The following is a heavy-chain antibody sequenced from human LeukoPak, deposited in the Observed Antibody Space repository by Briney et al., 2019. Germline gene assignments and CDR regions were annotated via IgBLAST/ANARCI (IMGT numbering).Heavy chain of an antibody. CDR3: ARVGYDSSGPDAFDI. CDR2: IYYSGST. V-gene: IGHV4-30-4*01. J-gene: IGHJ3*02. Sequence: SQTLSLTCTVSGGSISSGDYYWSWIRQPPGKGLEWIGCIYYSGSTYYNPSLKSRVTVSVDTSKNQFSLKLSSVTAADTAVYYCARVGYDSSGPDAFDIWGQGTMVTVSS. CDR1: GGSISSGDYY. D-gene: IGHD3-22*01.